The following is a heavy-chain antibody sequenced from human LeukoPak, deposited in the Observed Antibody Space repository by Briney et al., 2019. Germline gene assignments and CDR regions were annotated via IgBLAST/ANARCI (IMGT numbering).Heavy chain of an antibody. J-gene: IGHJ4*02. CDR1: GFTFSSSA. Sequence: PGGSLRLSCAASGFTFSSSAMTWVRQSPGKGLEWVSAISGGGSTTYYAYYADSVKGRFTISRDDSKNTLYLQMNSLRAEDTAVYYCAKFYDILTGYFDYWGQGHLVTVSS. CDR3: AKFYDILTGYFDY. CDR2: ISGGGSTTYYA. V-gene: IGHV3-23*01. D-gene: IGHD3-9*01.